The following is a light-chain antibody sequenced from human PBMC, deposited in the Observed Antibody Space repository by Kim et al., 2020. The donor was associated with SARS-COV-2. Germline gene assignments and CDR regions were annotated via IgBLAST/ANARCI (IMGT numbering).Light chain of an antibody. CDR3: QQYNNWPST. CDR1: QSVSSN. Sequence: VSPGERAPLSCRASQSVSSNLAGYQQKPGQAPRHLIYAASTGATGIPARFSGSGSGTEFTLTISRLQSEDFAVYYCQQYNNWPSTFGGGTKVEIK. V-gene: IGKV3-15*01. CDR2: AAS. J-gene: IGKJ4*01.